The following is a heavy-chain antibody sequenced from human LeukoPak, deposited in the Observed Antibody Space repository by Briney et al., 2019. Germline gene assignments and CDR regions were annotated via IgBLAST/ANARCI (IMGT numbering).Heavy chain of an antibody. CDR3: ARALPLEQWLPPKWFDP. CDR2: MNPNSGNT. J-gene: IGHJ5*02. Sequence: ASVKVSCKASGYTFTSYDINWVRQATGQGLEWMGWMNPNSGNTGYAQKFQGRVTMTRNTSISTAYMELSSLRSEDTAVYYCARALPLEQWLPPKWFDPWGQGTLVTVSS. CDR1: GYTFTSYD. D-gene: IGHD6-19*01. V-gene: IGHV1-8*01.